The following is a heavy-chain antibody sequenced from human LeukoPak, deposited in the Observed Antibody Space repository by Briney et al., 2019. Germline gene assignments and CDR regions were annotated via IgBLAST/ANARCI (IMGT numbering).Heavy chain of an antibody. CDR3: ARSFPGSAFDI. Sequence: SETLSLTCTVSGGSISSYYWTWIRQPPGKGLEWIGEINHSGSTNYNPSLKSRVTISVDKSKNQFSLKLSSVTAADTAVYYCARSFPGSAFDIWGQGTMVTVSS. CDR2: INHSGST. V-gene: IGHV4-34*01. D-gene: IGHD3-10*01. J-gene: IGHJ3*02. CDR1: GGSISSYY.